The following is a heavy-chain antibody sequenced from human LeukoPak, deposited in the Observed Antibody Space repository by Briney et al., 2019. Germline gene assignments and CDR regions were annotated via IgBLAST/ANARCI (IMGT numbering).Heavy chain of an antibody. CDR3: ARGSWFGELGYGYSYFDY. D-gene: IGHD3-10*01. Sequence: SESLSLTCTVSGGSISSGGYYWIWMRPHPGQGLEWVGYIYYSGSTYNNPALKSRVTISVDTYKNQFSLKLSSVTAADTAVYYCARGSWFGELGYGYSYFDYWGQGTLVSVSS. V-gene: IGHV4-31*03. CDR2: IYYSGST. CDR1: GGSISSGGYY. J-gene: IGHJ4*02.